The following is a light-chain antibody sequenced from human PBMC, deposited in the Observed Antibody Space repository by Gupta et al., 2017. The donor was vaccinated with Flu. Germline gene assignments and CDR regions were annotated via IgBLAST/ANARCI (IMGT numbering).Light chain of an antibody. V-gene: IGLV1-47*01. CDR1: SSNIGSNY. J-gene: IGLJ3*02. Sequence: QSVLTQPPSASGTPGQRVTISCSGSSSNIGSNYVYWYQQLPGTAPKLLIYRNNQRPSGVPDRFSGSKSGTPASLAISVLRSEDEADYYFAAWDDSLWVVGGGTKLTVL. CDR3: AAWDDSLWV. CDR2: RNN.